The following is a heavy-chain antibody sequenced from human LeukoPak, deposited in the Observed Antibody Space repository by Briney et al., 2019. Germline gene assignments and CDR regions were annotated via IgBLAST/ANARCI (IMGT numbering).Heavy chain of an antibody. D-gene: IGHD3-16*02. CDR3: ATDNGDY. CDR2: IRYDGRNK. V-gene: IGHV3-30*02. CDR1: GLTFSNYG. J-gene: IGHJ4*02. Sequence: GGSLRLSCAAAGLTFSNYGMHWVRQAPGKGLQWVAYIRYDGRNKYSADSVKGRFTIYRDNSKSTLYLQMNSLRPEDTAVYYCATDNGDYWGQGTLVTVSS.